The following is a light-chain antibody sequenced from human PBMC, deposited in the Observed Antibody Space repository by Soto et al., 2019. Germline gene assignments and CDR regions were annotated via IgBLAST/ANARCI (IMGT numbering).Light chain of an antibody. Sequence: EIVLTQSPGTLSLSPGERATLSCRASQSISSTYLAWYQQKPGQAPRLLIYGASSRATGIPDRFSGSGSGTDFTLTISRMEPDDFAVYYCQQYGSSPLTVAGGTKVEI. CDR3: QQYGSSPLT. CDR1: QSISSTY. CDR2: GAS. J-gene: IGKJ4*01. V-gene: IGKV3-20*01.